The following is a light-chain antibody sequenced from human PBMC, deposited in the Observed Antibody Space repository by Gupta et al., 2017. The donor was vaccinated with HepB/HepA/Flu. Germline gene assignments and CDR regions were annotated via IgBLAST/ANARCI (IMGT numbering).Light chain of an antibody. V-gene: IGLV1-44*01. J-gene: IGLJ3*02. Sequence: QSVLTQPPSASGTPGQRVTISCSGSSSNIGSNTVNWYQQLPGPAPKLLIYSNNQRPSGVPDRFSGSKSGTSASLAIGGLQSEDEADYYCAAWHDSLNGRVFGGGTKLTVL. CDR3: AAWHDSLNGRV. CDR1: SSNIGSNT. CDR2: SNN.